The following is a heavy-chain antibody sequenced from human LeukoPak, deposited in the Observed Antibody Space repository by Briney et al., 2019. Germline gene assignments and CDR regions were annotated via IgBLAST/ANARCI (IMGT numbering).Heavy chain of an antibody. V-gene: IGHV3-74*01. CDR3: ARDLYYVWGSYRYSRPFDY. CDR1: GFTFSSYW. Sequence: GGSLRLSCAASGFTFSSYWMHWVRHAPGKGLVWVSRINSDGSSTSYADSVKGRFTISRDNAKNTLYLQMNSLRAEDTAVYYCARDLYYVWGSYRYSRPFDYWGQGTLVTVSS. CDR2: INSDGSST. D-gene: IGHD3-16*02. J-gene: IGHJ4*02.